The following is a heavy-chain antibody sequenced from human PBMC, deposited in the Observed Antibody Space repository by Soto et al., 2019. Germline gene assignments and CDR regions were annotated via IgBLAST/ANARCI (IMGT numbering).Heavy chain of an antibody. Sequence: GGSLRLACAASGFTFSDYYISWIRQAPGKGLEWVSYISSSGSTIYYADSVKGRFTISRDNAKNSLYLQMNSLRAEDTAVYYCARPKFRYYDSSGHDAFDIWGQGTMVTVSS. CDR2: ISSSGSTI. D-gene: IGHD3-22*01. J-gene: IGHJ3*02. CDR3: ARPKFRYYDSSGHDAFDI. CDR1: GFTFSDYY. V-gene: IGHV3-11*01.